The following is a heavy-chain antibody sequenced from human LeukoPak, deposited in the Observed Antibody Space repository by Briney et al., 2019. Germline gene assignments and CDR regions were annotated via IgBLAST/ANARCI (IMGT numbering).Heavy chain of an antibody. CDR1: GGTFSSYA. CDR3: ATEGFTMVRGVIIIDLDFQH. J-gene: IGHJ1*01. Sequence: GASVKVSCKASGGTFSSYAISWVRQAPGQGLEWMGGITPIFGTANYAQKFQGRVTMTEDSSTDTAYMELSSLRSEDTAVYYCATEGFTMVRGVIIIDLDFQHWGQGTPVTVSS. CDR2: ITPIFGTA. D-gene: IGHD3-10*01. V-gene: IGHV1-69*13.